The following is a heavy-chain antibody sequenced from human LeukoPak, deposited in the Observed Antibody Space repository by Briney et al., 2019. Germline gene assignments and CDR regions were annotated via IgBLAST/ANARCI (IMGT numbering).Heavy chain of an antibody. CDR2: IYYSGST. J-gene: IGHJ6*02. Sequence: SETLSLTCTVSGGSISSYYWSWIRRPPGKGLEWSGYIYYSGSTNYNPSLKSRVTISVDTSKNQFSLKLSSVTAADTAVYYCAREVWGYGMDVWGQGTTVTVSS. CDR1: GGSISSYY. V-gene: IGHV4-59*01. CDR3: AREVWGYGMDV. D-gene: IGHD3-16*01.